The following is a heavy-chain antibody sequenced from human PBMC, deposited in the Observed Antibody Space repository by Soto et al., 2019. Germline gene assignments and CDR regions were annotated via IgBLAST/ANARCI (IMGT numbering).Heavy chain of an antibody. CDR1: GGTFSSYA. Sequence: QVQLVQSGAEVKKPGSSVKVSCKASGGTFSSYAISWVRQAPGQGLEWMGGIIPIFGTANYAQKFQGRVTITADKSTITAYMELSSLRSEDTDVYYCAKPMVRGYYYYGMDVWGQGTTVTVSS. J-gene: IGHJ6*02. CDR2: IIPIFGTA. V-gene: IGHV1-69*06. D-gene: IGHD3-10*01. CDR3: AKPMVRGYYYYGMDV.